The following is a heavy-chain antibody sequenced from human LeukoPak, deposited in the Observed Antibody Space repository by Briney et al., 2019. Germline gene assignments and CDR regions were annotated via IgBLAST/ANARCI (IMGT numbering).Heavy chain of an antibody. CDR1: GFTFSNAR. CDR2: IKTKTDDGAT. CDR3: TTYVGATAY. J-gene: IGHJ4*02. V-gene: IGHV3-15*01. D-gene: IGHD1-26*01. Sequence: KPGGSLRLSCAASGFTFSNARMNWVRQAPGKGLEWVGRIKTKTDDGATDYSAPVKARFTISRDDSKTTLYLQMNGLKTEGTAIYYCTTYVGATAYWGQGTLVTVSS.